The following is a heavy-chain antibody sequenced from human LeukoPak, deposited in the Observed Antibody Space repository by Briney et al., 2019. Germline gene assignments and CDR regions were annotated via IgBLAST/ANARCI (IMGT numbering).Heavy chain of an antibody. V-gene: IGHV4-34*01. Sequence: SETLSLTCAVYGGSFNTYYWTWIRQPPGKGLEWIGDINHSGTTNYNPSLTSRVTISVDTSNNQFSLRLTSVTAADTAIYCCAKGVVIPPVYWGQGTLVTVSS. J-gene: IGHJ4*02. CDR2: INHSGTT. CDR3: AKGVVIPPVY. CDR1: GGSFNTYY. D-gene: IGHD2-15*01.